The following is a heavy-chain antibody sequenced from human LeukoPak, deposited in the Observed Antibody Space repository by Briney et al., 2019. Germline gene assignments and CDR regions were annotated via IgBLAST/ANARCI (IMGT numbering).Heavy chain of an antibody. D-gene: IGHD2-2*01. V-gene: IGHV4-59*01. J-gene: IGHJ2*01. CDR2: IYYSGST. CDR3: ARSLYPNWYFDL. CDR1: GGSISSYY. Sequence: SETLSLTCTVSGGSISSYYWSWIRQPPGKGLEWIGYIYYSGSTNYNPSLKSRVTISVDTSKNQFSLKLGSVTAADTAVYYCARSLYPNWYFDLWGRGTLVTVSS.